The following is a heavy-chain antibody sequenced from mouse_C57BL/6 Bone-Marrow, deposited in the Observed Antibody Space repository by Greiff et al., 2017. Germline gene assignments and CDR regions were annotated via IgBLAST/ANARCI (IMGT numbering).Heavy chain of an antibody. CDR2: INPYNGGT. J-gene: IGHJ4*01. V-gene: IGHV1-19*01. CDR3: ARVGKGSMDY. D-gene: IGHD1-1*02. Sequence: EVQLQESGPVLVKPGASVKMSCKASGYTFTDYYMNWVKQSHGKSLEWIGVINPYNGGTSYNQKFKGKATLTVDKSSSTAYMELNSLTSEDSAVYYCARVGKGSMDYWGQGTSVTVSS. CDR1: GYTFTDYY.